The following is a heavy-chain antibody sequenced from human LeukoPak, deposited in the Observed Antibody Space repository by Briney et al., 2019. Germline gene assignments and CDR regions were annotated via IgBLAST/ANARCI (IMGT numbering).Heavy chain of an antibody. CDR2: MYPGDSDT. V-gene: IGHV5-51*01. CDR3: ARRPVDTSMVGLDY. Sequence: GESLKISCKGSGYSFTSHWIGWVRQMPGEGLEWMGIMYPGDSDTRYSPSFQGQVTISADKSISTAYLQGSSLKASDTAIYYCARRPVDTSMVGLDYWGQGTLVTVSS. CDR1: GYSFTSHW. J-gene: IGHJ4*02. D-gene: IGHD5-18*01.